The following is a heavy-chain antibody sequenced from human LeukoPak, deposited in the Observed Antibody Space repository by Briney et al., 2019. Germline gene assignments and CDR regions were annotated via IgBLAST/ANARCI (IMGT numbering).Heavy chain of an antibody. J-gene: IGHJ4*02. Sequence: SETLSLTCAVYGGSFSGYYCSWIRQPPEKELEWIGEVNHSGSTNYNPSLKSRVTISVDTSKNQFSLKLTSVTAADAAIYYCARGPNSTGWYPHWGQGTLVTVSS. CDR2: VNHSGST. D-gene: IGHD6-19*01. V-gene: IGHV4-34*01. CDR3: ARGPNSTGWYPH. CDR1: GGSFSGYY.